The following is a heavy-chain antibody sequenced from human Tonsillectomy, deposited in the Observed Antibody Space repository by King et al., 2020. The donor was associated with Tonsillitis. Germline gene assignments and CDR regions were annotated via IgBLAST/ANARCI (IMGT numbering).Heavy chain of an antibody. CDR2: ISCSGGRT. V-gene: IGHV3-23*04. D-gene: IGHD3-22*01. J-gene: IGHJ4*02. CDR3: AMYYYDSSGYWGRTPLLSDY. CDR1: GFTFSSYA. Sequence: VQLVESGGGLVQPGGSLRLSCAASGFTFSSYAMSWVRQAPGKGLEWVSAISCSGGRTYYASSGKGRFTISRDNSNNTLYLQMNSLRAEDTAVYYCAMYYYDSSGYWGRTPLLSDYWGQGTLVTVSS.